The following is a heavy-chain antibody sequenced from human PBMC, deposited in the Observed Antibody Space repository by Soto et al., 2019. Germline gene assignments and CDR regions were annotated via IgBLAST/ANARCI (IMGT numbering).Heavy chain of an antibody. CDR3: ARRLSYSSGWDY. J-gene: IGHJ4*02. CDR1: GYSSTSYW. CDR2: IYPYDSVT. V-gene: IGHV5-51*01. Sequence: EVQLVQSGAEVKKPGESLKISCKVSGYSSTSYWIGWVRQMPGKGLEWMGIIYPYDSVTRYNPSFQGQVSISADKSINTAYLQWSGLKASDTAMYYCARRLSYSSGWDYWGQGTLVTVSS. D-gene: IGHD6-19*01.